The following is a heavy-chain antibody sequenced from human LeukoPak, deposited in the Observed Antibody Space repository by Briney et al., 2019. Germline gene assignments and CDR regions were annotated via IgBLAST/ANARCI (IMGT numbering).Heavy chain of an antibody. D-gene: IGHD6-13*01. J-gene: IGHJ1*01. V-gene: IGHV1-46*01. CDR1: GYTFTSYY. Sequence: ASVKVSCKASGYTFTSYYIHWVRQAPGQGLEWMGIINPSGGSTGYAQKFQGRVHMNRDTSTRTVYMELSSLRSEDTAVYYCAGEAAAGTHHWGQGTLVTVSS. CDR2: INPSGGST. CDR3: AGEAAAGTHH.